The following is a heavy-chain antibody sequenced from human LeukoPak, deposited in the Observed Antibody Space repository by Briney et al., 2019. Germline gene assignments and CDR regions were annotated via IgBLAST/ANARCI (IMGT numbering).Heavy chain of an antibody. CDR2: IYYSGST. Sequence: PSETLSLTCTVSGGSISSSNYYWGWIRLPPGKGLEWIGSIYYSGSTYYNPSLKSRVTISVDASKNQFSLNLSSVTAADTAVYYCTRLSYGSGSYYNFYFDYWGQGTLVTVSA. V-gene: IGHV4-39*01. D-gene: IGHD3-10*01. CDR3: TRLSYGSGSYYNFYFDY. CDR1: GGSISSSNYY. J-gene: IGHJ4*02.